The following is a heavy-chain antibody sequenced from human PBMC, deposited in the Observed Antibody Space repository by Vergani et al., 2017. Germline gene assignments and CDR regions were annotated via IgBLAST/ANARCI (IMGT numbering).Heavy chain of an antibody. CDR2: IYTSGST. J-gene: IGHJ4*02. CDR1: GGSISSGSYY. Sequence: QVQLQESGPGLVKPSQTLSLTCTVSGGSISSGSYYWSWIRQPAGKGLEWIGRIYTSGSTNYNPSHKSRVTISVDTSRNQYSLKLSSVTAADTAVYYCASTSLYYGSGAIGYWGQGTLVTVSS. V-gene: IGHV4-61*02. D-gene: IGHD3-10*01. CDR3: ASTSLYYGSGAIGY.